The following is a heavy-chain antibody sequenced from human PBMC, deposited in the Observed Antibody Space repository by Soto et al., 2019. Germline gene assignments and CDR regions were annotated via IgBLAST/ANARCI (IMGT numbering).Heavy chain of an antibody. D-gene: IGHD2-15*01. Sequence: ASVKVSCKASGYTFTSYGISWVRQAPGQGLEWMGWISAYNGNTNYAQKLQGRVTMTTDTSTSTAYMELRSLRSDDTAVYYCARVGSRTIGVVVAAIETGWFDPWGQGTLVTVSS. CDR3: ARVGSRTIGVVVAAIETGWFDP. V-gene: IGHV1-18*01. J-gene: IGHJ5*02. CDR2: ISAYNGNT. CDR1: GYTFTSYG.